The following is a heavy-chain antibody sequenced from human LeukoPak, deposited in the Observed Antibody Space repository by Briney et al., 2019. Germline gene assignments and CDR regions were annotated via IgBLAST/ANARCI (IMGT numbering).Heavy chain of an antibody. CDR1: GFTFSSYA. D-gene: IGHD3-22*01. V-gene: IGHV3-23*01. CDR3: ANHRNYYDSSGYSDY. Sequence: GGSLRLSCAASGFTFSSYAMSWVRQAPGKGLEWVSAISGSGGSTYYADSVKGRFNISRDNSKNTLYLQMNSLRAEDTAVYYCANHRNYYDSSGYSDYWGQGTLVTVSS. J-gene: IGHJ4*02. CDR2: ISGSGGST.